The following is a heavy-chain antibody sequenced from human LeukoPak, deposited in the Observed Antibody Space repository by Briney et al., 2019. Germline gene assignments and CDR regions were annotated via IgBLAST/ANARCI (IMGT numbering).Heavy chain of an antibody. D-gene: IGHD3-10*01. V-gene: IGHV3-33*08. CDR2: IWYDGSNK. Sequence: GGSLRLSCAASGFTFSSYGMHWVRQAPGKGLEWVAGIWYDGSNKYYADSVKGRFTISRDNSKNTLYLQMNSLRAEDTAVYYCARDHADYYGSGSYYNAPGYWGQGTLVTVSS. J-gene: IGHJ4*02. CDR3: ARDHADYYGSGSYYNAPGY. CDR1: GFTFSSYG.